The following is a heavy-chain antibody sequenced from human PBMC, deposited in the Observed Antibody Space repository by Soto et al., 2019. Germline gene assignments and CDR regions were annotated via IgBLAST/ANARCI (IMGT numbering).Heavy chain of an antibody. D-gene: IGHD1-1*01. CDR3: ASRKYIWNYEGYFFGN. CDR2: INHSGST. CDR1: GGSFSGFY. V-gene: IGHV4-34*01. J-gene: IGHJ4*02. Sequence: SETLSLTCAVYGGSFSGFYWNWIRQPPGKGLEWIGEINHSGSTNYNPSLKSRVTISIDMSKNQFSLKLSSVSAADTAVYYCASRKYIWNYEGYFFGNWVLGTLVTVSS.